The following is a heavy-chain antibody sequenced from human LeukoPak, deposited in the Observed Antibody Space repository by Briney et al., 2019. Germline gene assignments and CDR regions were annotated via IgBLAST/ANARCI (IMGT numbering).Heavy chain of an antibody. Sequence: ASVKVSCKASGYTFTGYYMHWVRQAPGQGLEWMGWINPNSGGTNYAQKFQGRVTMTRDTSISTAYMELSRLRSDDTAVYYCARVLLWFGDRKPYDMDVWGQGTTVTVSS. D-gene: IGHD3-10*01. CDR1: GYTFTGYY. J-gene: IGHJ6*02. CDR3: ARVLLWFGDRKPYDMDV. V-gene: IGHV1-2*02. CDR2: INPNSGGT.